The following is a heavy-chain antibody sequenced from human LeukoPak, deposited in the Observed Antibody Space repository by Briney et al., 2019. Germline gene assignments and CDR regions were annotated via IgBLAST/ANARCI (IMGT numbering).Heavy chain of an antibody. CDR1: GFTFSSYA. CDR3: ASGATGTTSFDY. CDR2: ISSNGGST. Sequence: GGSLRLSCAASGFTFSSYAMHWVRQAPGKGLEYVPAISSNGGSTYYANSVKGRFTISRDNSKNTLYLQMGSLRAEDMAVYYCASGATGTTSFDYWGQGTLVTVSS. J-gene: IGHJ4*02. V-gene: IGHV3-64*01. D-gene: IGHD1-1*01.